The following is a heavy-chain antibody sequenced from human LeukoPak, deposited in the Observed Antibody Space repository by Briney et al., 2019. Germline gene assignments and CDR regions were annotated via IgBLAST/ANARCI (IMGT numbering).Heavy chain of an antibody. CDR2: MFYAGTT. D-gene: IGHD2-2*02. J-gene: IGHJ5*02. Sequence: SETLSLTCIVSGDSLKSDSHYWVWLRQSPGKGGEGIASMFYAGTTYYNPSLKSRVTISVATSKNHFSLRLTSVTAADTAVYYCARLDQLQKQILSIPYSWFDPWGQGILVTVSS. CDR1: GDSLKSDSHY. V-gene: IGHV4-39*02. CDR3: ARLDQLQKQILSIPYSWFDP.